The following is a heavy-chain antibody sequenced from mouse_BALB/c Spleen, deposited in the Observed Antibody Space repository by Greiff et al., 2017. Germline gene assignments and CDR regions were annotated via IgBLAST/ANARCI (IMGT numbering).Heavy chain of an antibody. CDR3: ARNYGNYEGWYFDV. CDR1: GYSITSDYA. V-gene: IGHV3-2*02. D-gene: IGHD2-1*01. CDR2: ISYSGST. J-gene: IGHJ1*01. Sequence: VQLQQSGPGLVKPSQSLSLTCTVTGYSITSDYAWNWIRQFPGNKLEWMGYISYSGSTSYNPSLKSRISITRDTSKNQFFLQLNSVTTEDTATYYCARNYGNYEGWYFDVWGAGTTVTVSS.